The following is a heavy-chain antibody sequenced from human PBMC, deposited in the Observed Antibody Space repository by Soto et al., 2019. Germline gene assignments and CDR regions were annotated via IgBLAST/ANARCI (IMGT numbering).Heavy chain of an antibody. CDR2: ISYDGSNT. J-gene: IGHJ6*02. Sequence: QPGGSLRLSCAASGFTFSRFSMHWVRQAPGKGLAWVAVISYDGSNTHYAESVKGRFNISRDDSKNTVFLQMNNLRGEDSAVYYCARDHGMFLSYYYYGMDVWGQGTTVTV. CDR1: GFTFSRFS. D-gene: IGHD3-10*02. CDR3: ARDHGMFLSYYYYGMDV. V-gene: IGHV3-30-3*01.